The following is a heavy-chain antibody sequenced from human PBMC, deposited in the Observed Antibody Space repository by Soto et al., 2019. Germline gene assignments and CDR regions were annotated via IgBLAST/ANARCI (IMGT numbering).Heavy chain of an antibody. CDR2: IIPIFGTA. Sequence: SVKVSCKASGGTFSSYAISWVRQAPGQGLEWMGGIIPIFGTANYAQKFQGRVTITADNSTSTAYMELSSLRSEDTAVYYCARGTSITMITRNYGRDVWGQGTTVTASS. CDR1: GGTFSSYA. V-gene: IGHV1-69*06. D-gene: IGHD3-22*01. CDR3: ARGTSITMITRNYGRDV. J-gene: IGHJ6*02.